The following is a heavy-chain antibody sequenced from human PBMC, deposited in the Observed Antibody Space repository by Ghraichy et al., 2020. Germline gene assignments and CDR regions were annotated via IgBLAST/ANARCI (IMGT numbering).Heavy chain of an antibody. D-gene: IGHD2-2*01. Sequence: SETLSLTCAVYGGSFSGYFWSWIRQPPGKGLEWIGDIDHTGSTNYNPSLRSRVSISLDRSKNQLSLKVTSVTAADTAVYFCARENSALVTVSAASLFDSWGQGTLVTVSS. J-gene: IGHJ4*02. CDR2: IDHTGST. CDR3: ARENSALVTVSAASLFDS. CDR1: GGSFSGYF. V-gene: IGHV4-34*01.